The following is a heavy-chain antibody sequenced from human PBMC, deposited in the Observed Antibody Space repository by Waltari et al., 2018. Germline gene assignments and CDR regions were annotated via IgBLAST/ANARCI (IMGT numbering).Heavy chain of an antibody. Sequence: QVQLQESGPGLVKPSETLSLTCTVSGGSISSYYWSWIRQPAGKGLEWIGRIYTSGSTNYNPSLKSRVTMSVDTSKNQFSLKLSSVTAADTAVYYCARVFGQGSIAAAGTGDAFDIWGQGTMVTVSS. J-gene: IGHJ3*02. V-gene: IGHV4-4*07. D-gene: IGHD6-13*01. CDR1: GGSISSYY. CDR2: IYTSGST. CDR3: ARVFGQGSIAAAGTGDAFDI.